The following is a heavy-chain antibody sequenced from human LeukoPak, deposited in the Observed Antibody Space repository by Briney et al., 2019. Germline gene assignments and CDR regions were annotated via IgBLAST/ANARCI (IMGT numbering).Heavy chain of an antibody. CDR2: MNPNSGST. D-gene: IGHD5-12*01. J-gene: IGHJ4*02. CDR1: GYTSTSYD. Sequence: GASVKLSCKTSGYTSTSYDVNWVRGATGQGLEWMGWMNPNSGSTGYAQKFQGRVTITRNTSISTAYMELSGLRSEDTAVYYCARGRSTGYPYYFEYWGQGTLVTVSS. CDR3: ARGRSTGYPYYFEY. V-gene: IGHV1-8*03.